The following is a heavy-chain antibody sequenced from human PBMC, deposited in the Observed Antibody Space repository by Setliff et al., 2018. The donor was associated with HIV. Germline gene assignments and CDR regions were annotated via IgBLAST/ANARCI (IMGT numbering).Heavy chain of an antibody. J-gene: IGHJ4*02. CDR2: INPNSGGT. V-gene: IGHV1-2*02. Sequence: ASVKVSCKASGYTFTGYYMHWVRQAPGQGLEWMGWINPNSGGTNYAQKFKGRVTMTEDTSTDTAYMELSGLRSEDTAVYYCAIDMVGGWLRPMPDFWGQGALVTVSS. D-gene: IGHD2-2*01. CDR1: GYTFTGYY. CDR3: AIDMVGGWLRPMPDF.